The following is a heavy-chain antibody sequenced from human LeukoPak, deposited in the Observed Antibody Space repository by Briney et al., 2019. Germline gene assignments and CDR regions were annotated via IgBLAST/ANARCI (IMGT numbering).Heavy chain of an antibody. J-gene: IGHJ4*02. CDR2: INHSGST. CDR1: GGSFSGYY. D-gene: IGHD3-10*01. Sequence: PSETLSLTCAVYGGSFSGYYWSWIRQPPGKGLEWIGEINHSGSTNYNPSLKSRVTISVDTSKNQFSLKLSSVTAADTAVYYCARLWGRVRGKEKHDYWGQGTLVTVSS. CDR3: ARLWGRVRGKEKHDY. V-gene: IGHV4-34*01.